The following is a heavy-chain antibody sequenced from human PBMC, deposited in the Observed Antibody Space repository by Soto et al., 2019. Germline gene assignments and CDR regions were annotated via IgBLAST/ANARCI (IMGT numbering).Heavy chain of an antibody. J-gene: IGHJ6*02. CDR1: GFTFSSYG. CDR2: ISYDGSNK. Sequence: GGSLRLSCAASGFTFSSYGMHWVRQAPGKGLEWVAVISYDGSNKYYADTVKGRFTISRDNSKNTLYLQMNSLRAEDTAAYYCAKELDGDSSGYYYVNHYYYYYGMDVWGQGTTVTVSS. D-gene: IGHD3-22*01. V-gene: IGHV3-30*18. CDR3: AKELDGDSSGYYYVNHYYYYYGMDV.